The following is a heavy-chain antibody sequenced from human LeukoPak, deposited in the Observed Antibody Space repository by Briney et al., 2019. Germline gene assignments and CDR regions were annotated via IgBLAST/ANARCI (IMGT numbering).Heavy chain of an antibody. V-gene: IGHV4-59*08. CDR3: ARTRYYYNSRSYGAPYYFDY. D-gene: IGHD3-10*01. Sequence: PSETLSLTCTVSGGSISSYYWSWIRQPPGKGLEWIGYIYYSGSTNYNPSLKSRVTIPVDTSKNQFSLKLSSVTAADTAVYYCARTRYYYNSRSYGAPYYFDYWGQGTLVTVSS. CDR2: IYYSGST. CDR1: GGSISSYY. J-gene: IGHJ4*02.